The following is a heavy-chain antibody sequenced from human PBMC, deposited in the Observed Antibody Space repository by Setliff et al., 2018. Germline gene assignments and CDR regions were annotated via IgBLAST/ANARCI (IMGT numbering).Heavy chain of an antibody. D-gene: IGHD3-22*01. CDR1: GFTFSTYA. V-gene: IGHV3-30-3*01. CDR2: ISYDGGNK. CDR3: ARPRGVYYDSSGPFDY. Sequence: GALRLSCAASGFTFSTYAIHWVRQAPGKGLEWVAVISYDGGNKFYADSVKGRFSISRDNSKNTVSLQMNSLRPEDTVVYYCARPRGVYYDSSGPFDYWGQGTLVTVSS. J-gene: IGHJ4*02.